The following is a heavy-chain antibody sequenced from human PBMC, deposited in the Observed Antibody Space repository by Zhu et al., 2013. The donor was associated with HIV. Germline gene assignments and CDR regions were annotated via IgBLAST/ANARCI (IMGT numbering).Heavy chain of an antibody. V-gene: IGHV1-18*01. CDR2: ISAYNGNT. Sequence: QVQLVQSGAEVKKPGASVKVSCKASGYTFTSYGISWVRQAPGQGLEWMGWISAYNGNTNYAQKLQGRVTMTTDTSTSTAYMELRSLRSDDTAVYYCARDPEYDGYDSSGYYYYFDYWGQGTLGHRLL. D-gene: IGHD3-22*01. CDR3: ARDPEYDGYDSSGYYYYFDY. CDR1: GYTFTSYG. J-gene: IGHJ4*02.